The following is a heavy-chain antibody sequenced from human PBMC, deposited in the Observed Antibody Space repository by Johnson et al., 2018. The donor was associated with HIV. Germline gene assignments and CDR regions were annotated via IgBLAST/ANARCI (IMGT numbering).Heavy chain of an antibody. Sequence: MQLVESGGGLVQPGGSLRLSCAASGFTFRSYWMNWVRQAPGKGPQWLANIKHDGIEIYYDDSVKGRFTISRDNAKNALYLQMNSLRVEDTAIYYCARGWGGQQPIWGQGTMVTVSS. J-gene: IGHJ3*02. V-gene: IGHV3-7*05. CDR1: GFTFRSYW. CDR2: IKHDGIEI. D-gene: IGHD3-16*01. CDR3: ARGWGGQQPI.